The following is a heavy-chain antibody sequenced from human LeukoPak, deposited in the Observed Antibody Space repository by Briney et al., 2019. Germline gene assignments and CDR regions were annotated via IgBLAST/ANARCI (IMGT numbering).Heavy chain of an antibody. J-gene: IGHJ3*02. CDR3: AREIPGSKTPFDI. Sequence: SETLSLTCAVYGGSFSGYYWSWIRQPPGKGLEWIGEINHSGSTNYNPSLKSRVTISVDTSKNQFSLNVRSVTAADTAVYYCAREIPGSKTPFDIWGQGTLVTVSS. CDR2: INHSGST. D-gene: IGHD1-26*01. V-gene: IGHV4-34*01. CDR1: GGSFSGYY.